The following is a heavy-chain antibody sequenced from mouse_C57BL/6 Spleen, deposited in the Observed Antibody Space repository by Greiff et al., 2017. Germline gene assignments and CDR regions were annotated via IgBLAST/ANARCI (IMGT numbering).Heavy chain of an antibody. D-gene: IGHD1-1*01. J-gene: IGHJ2*01. V-gene: IGHV1-69*01. CDR1: GYTFTSYW. Sequence: QVQLKQPGAELVMPGASVKLSCKASGYTFTSYWMHWVKQRPGQGLEWIGEIDPSDSYTNYNQKFKGKSTLTVDKSSSTAYMQLSSLTSEDSAVYYCARDGSSLDYWGQGTTLTVSS. CDR2: IDPSDSYT. CDR3: ARDGSSLDY.